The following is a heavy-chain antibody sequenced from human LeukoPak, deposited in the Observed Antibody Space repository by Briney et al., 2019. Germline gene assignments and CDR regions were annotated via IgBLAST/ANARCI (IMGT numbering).Heavy chain of an antibody. CDR1: GFIFSDYY. V-gene: IGHV3-11*01. J-gene: IGHJ4*02. CDR3: ARPGWVLVTATFLDY. Sequence: PGGSLRLSCAASGFIFSDYYMSWIRQAPGKGLEWISYISGSGTTIYYADSVKGRFTISRDNAKNSLYLQMNSLRAEDTAVYYCARPGWVLVTATFLDYWGQGALVTVSS. D-gene: IGHD2-15*01. CDR2: ISGSGTTI.